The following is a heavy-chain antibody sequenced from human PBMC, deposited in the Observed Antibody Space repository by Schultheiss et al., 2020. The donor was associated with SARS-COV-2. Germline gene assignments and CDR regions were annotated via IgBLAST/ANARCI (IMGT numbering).Heavy chain of an antibody. CDR2: ISYDGSNK. V-gene: IGHV3-30*01. J-gene: IGHJ4*02. Sequence: GESLKISFAASGFTFSNYTLHWVRQAPGKGLEWVAVISYDGSNKYYADSVKGRFSISRDNSKNTLYVQMNSLRPEDTAVYFCARDPLEYQPVLTWYFDYWGQGTLVTVSS. CDR1: GFTFSNYT. CDR3: ARDPLEYQPVLTWYFDY. D-gene: IGHD4/OR15-4a*01.